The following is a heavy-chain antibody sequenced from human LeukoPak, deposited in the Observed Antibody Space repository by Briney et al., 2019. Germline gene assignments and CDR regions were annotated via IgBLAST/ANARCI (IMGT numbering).Heavy chain of an antibody. CDR1: GYTFTSYY. V-gene: IGHV1-46*01. Sequence: ASVKVSCKASGYTFTSYYMHWARQAPGQGLEWMGIINPSGGSTSYAQKFQGRVTMTRDTSTSTVYMELSSLRSEDTAVYYCARRGGPIAARRSYGMDVWGQGTTVTVSS. J-gene: IGHJ6*02. CDR2: INPSGGST. CDR3: ARRGGPIAARRSYGMDV. D-gene: IGHD6-6*01.